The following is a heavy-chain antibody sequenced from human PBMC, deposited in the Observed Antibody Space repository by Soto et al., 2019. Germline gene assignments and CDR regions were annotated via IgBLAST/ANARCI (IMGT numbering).Heavy chain of an antibody. V-gene: IGHV3-7*01. CDR2: IKQDGSEK. Sequence: PGGSLRLSCAASGFTFSSYWMSWVRQAPGKGLEWVANIKQDGSEKYYVDSVKGRFTISRDNAKNSLYLQMNSLRAEDTAVYYCARDKGYDILTGYYPGWFDPWGQGTLVTVSS. CDR3: ARDKGYDILTGYYPGWFDP. CDR1: GFTFSSYW. D-gene: IGHD3-9*01. J-gene: IGHJ5*02.